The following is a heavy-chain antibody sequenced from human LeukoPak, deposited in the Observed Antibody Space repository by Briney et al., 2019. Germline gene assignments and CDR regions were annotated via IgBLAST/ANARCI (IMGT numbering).Heavy chain of an antibody. J-gene: IGHJ4*02. CDR1: GESFSGYY. Sequence: PSETLSLTCAVYGESFSGYYWSWIRQPPGKGLEWIGEINHSGSTNYNPSLKSRVTISVDTSKNQFSLKLSSVTAADTAVYYCARLWWLPYLDYWGQGTLVTVSS. V-gene: IGHV4-34*01. CDR2: INHSGST. D-gene: IGHD5-12*01. CDR3: ARLWWLPYLDY.